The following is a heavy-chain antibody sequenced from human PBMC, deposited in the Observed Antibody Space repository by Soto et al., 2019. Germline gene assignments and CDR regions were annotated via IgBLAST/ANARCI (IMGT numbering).Heavy chain of an antibody. CDR3: ARDLSMSVYFSGGSCYSGYYYYGMDV. J-gene: IGHJ6*02. CDR1: GFTFITST. V-gene: IGHV1-58*01. CDR2: IVVGSGNT. Sequence: SVKVSCKASGFTFITSTVQWVRQARGQPLEWLGWIVVGSGNTIYAQNFQERVTFTRDESTSTAYMELSSLRSEDTGVYYCARDLSMSVYFSGGSCYSGYYYYGMDVWGQGTTVTVSS. D-gene: IGHD2-15*01.